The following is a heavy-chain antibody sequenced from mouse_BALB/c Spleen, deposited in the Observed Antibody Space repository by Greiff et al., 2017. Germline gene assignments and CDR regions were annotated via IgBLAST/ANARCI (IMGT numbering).Heavy chain of an antibody. Sequence: EVQLVESGPGLVKPSQSLSLTCTVTGYSITSDYAWNWIRQFPGNKLEWMGYISYSGSTSYNPSLKSRISITRDTSKNQFFLQLNSVTTEDTATYYCASRITTVVATPFAYWGQGTLVTVSA. CDR3: ASRITTVVATPFAY. D-gene: IGHD1-1*01. CDR2: ISYSGST. J-gene: IGHJ3*01. CDR1: GYSITSDYA. V-gene: IGHV3-2*02.